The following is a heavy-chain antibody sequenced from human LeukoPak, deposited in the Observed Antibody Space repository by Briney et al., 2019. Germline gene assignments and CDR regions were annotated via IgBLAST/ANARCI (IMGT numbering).Heavy chain of an antibody. J-gene: IGHJ6*02. CDR2: INPSGGST. CDR3: ARARGWGHYYYYGMDV. CDR1: GYTFTSYY. Sequence: ASVKVSCKASGYTFTSYYMHWVRQAPGQGLEWVGIINPSGGSTSYAQKFQGRVTMTRDTSTSTVYMELSSLRSEDTAVYYCARARGWGHYYYYGMDVWGQGTTVTVSS. V-gene: IGHV1-46*01. D-gene: IGHD1-26*01.